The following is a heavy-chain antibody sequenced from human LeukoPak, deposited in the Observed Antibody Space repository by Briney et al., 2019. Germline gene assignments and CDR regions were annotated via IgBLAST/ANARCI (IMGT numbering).Heavy chain of an antibody. Sequence: PTGRSLRLSCAASGFTFSSYGMHWVRQAPGKGLEWVAAIWYDGSNKYYADSVKGRFTISRDNSKNTLYLQMNSLRAEDTAVYKCAKEGFGRVETAMAFDYWGQEPLVPVPS. CDR1: GFTFSSYG. D-gene: IGHD5-18*01. CDR3: AKEGFGRVETAMAFDY. CDR2: IWYDGSNK. V-gene: IGHV3-33*06. J-gene: IGHJ4*02.